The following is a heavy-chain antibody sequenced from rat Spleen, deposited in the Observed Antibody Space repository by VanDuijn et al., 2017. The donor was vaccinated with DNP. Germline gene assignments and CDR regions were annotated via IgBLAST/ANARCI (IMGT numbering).Heavy chain of an antibody. CDR1: GLTFSDFG. Sequence: EVQLVESGGGLVQPGRSLILSCNASGLTFSDFGMAGVRQAPQKGLEWVATINPSGDRTYYRDSVKGRFTISRDNAGGTLYLQMDSLRSEDTATYYCSATPRTSYIYYFDYWGQGVMVAVSS. D-gene: IGHD1-2*01. V-gene: IGHV5-19*01. J-gene: IGHJ2*01. CDR2: INPSGDRT. CDR3: SATPRTSYIYYFDY.